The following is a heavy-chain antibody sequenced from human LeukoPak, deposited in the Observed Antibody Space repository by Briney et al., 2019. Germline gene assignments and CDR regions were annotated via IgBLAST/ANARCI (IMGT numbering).Heavy chain of an antibody. J-gene: IGHJ4*02. CDR2: IYTSGST. V-gene: IGHV4-61*02. Sequence: SETLSLTXTVSGGSISSGSYYWSWIRQPAGKGLEWIGRIYTSGSTNYNPSLKSRVTISVDTSKNQFSLKLSSVTAADTAVYYCARDRPSSYFDYWGQGTLVTVSS. CDR3: ARDRPSSYFDY. CDR1: GGSISSGSYY. D-gene: IGHD6-13*01.